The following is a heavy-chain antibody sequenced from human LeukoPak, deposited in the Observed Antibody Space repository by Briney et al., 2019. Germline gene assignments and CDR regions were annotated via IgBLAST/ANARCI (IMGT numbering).Heavy chain of an antibody. CDR3: AGSQYVYDFWFDP. CDR2: VVHSGST. D-gene: IGHD3/OR15-3a*01. V-gene: IGHV4-4*02. J-gene: IGHJ5*02. CDR1: GGSISSNKW. Sequence: SGTLSLTCAVSGGSISSNKWWSWLRQAPGKGLEWLGEVVHSGSTNYNPSLKSRVTISVDTSKNQFSLRLNSVTAADTAVYYAAGSQYVYDFWFDPWGQGTLVIVSS.